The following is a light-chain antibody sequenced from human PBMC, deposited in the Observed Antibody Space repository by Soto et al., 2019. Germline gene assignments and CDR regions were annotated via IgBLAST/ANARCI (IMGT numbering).Light chain of an antibody. Sequence: QSVLTQPPSASGTPGQRVTISCSGSSSNIGENTVNWYQQLPGTAPEVLIYRSNERPSGVPDRFSGSKSGTSASLAISGLQAEDGADYYCGTWDDSLNGFVFGTGTKVTVL. J-gene: IGLJ1*01. V-gene: IGLV1-44*01. CDR3: GTWDDSLNGFV. CDR2: RSN. CDR1: SSNIGENT.